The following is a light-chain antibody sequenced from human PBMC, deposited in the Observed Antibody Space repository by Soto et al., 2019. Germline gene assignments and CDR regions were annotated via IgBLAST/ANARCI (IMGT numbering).Light chain of an antibody. Sequence: IQRTHSPSTLSASVVYRVTITCLASQSISSWLAWYQQKPGKAPKLLIYKASTLKSGVPSRFSGSGSGTEFTLTISSLQPDDFATYYCQHYNSYSEAFGQGTKVDIK. CDR3: QHYNSYSEA. CDR1: QSISSW. CDR2: KAS. V-gene: IGKV1-5*03. J-gene: IGKJ1*01.